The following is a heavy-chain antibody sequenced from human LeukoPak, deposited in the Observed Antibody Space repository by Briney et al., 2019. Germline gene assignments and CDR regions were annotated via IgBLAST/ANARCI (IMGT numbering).Heavy chain of an antibody. V-gene: IGHV3-11*01. J-gene: IGHJ4*01. Sequence: GGSLRLSGAASGFTFSDYDMSWIRQAPGKGLGWVSYISSGGSTIYFADSVKGRFTISRDNAKNSLYLHMNSLRAEDTAVYYCASGSCTSTNCYSNYWGHGTLVTVSS. CDR2: ISSGGSTI. CDR1: GFTFSDYD. D-gene: IGHD2-2*01. CDR3: ASGSCTSTNCYSNY.